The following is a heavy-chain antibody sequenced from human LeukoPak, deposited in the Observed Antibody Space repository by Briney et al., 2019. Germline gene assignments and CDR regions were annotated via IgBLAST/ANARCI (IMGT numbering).Heavy chain of an antibody. V-gene: IGHV3-33*01. CDR3: ARDYSSGWFQPPTN. Sequence: GGSLRLSCAASGSTFSSYGMHWVRQAPGKGLEWVAVIWYDGSNKYYADSVKGRFTISRDNSKNTLYLQMNSLRAEDTAVYYCARDYSSGWFQPPTNWGQGTLVTVSS. D-gene: IGHD6-19*01. J-gene: IGHJ4*02. CDR1: GSTFSSYG. CDR2: IWYDGSNK.